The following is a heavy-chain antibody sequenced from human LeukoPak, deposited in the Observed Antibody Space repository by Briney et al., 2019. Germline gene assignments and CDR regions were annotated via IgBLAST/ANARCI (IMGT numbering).Heavy chain of an antibody. CDR3: ARVPYCSGGSCYSEAFDI. Sequence: ASVKVSCKASGYTITSYDINWVRQATGQGLEWMGWMNPNSGNTGYAQKFQGRVTMTRNTSISTAYMELSSLRSEDTAVYYCARVPYCSGGSCYSEAFDIWGQGTMVTVSS. V-gene: IGHV1-8*01. CDR2: MNPNSGNT. CDR1: GYTITSYD. J-gene: IGHJ3*02. D-gene: IGHD2-15*01.